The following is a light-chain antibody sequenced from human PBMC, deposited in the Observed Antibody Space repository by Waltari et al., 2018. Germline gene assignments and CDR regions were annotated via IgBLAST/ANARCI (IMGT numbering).Light chain of an antibody. CDR2: YVN. V-gene: IGLV2-11*01. CDR3: CSHAGDDNFWV. Sequence: QSALTQPRSVSASPGQSVTISCPGRTGAVVTYAFVSWYQQYPGKAPKLILFYVNQRPSGVPHRFSGSRSGNTASLTITGLQAEDEAEYFCCSHAGDDNFWVFGGGTKVTVL. CDR1: TGAVVTYAF. J-gene: IGLJ3*02.